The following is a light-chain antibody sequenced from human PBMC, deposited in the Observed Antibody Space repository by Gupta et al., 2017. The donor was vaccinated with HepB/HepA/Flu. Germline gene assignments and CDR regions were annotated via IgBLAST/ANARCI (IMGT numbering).Light chain of an antibody. CDR2: RNN. V-gene: IGLV1-47*01. CDR1: SSNIGSNY. J-gene: IGLJ2*01. Sequence: QSVLTQPSSASGTPGQRVIICRSGSSSNIGSNYVYWYQQLPGAAPKLFIYRNNQRPSGVPDRFSGSKSGTSASLAISGLRPEDEADYYCAAGDDSLSGVVFGGGTKLTVL. CDR3: AAGDDSLSGVV.